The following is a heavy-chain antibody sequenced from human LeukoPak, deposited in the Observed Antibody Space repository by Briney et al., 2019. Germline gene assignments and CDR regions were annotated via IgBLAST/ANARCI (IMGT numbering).Heavy chain of an antibody. CDR1: GGSISSYY. CDR2: IYYSGST. CDR3: ARQGGYSYGYHFDY. V-gene: IGHV4-59*08. Sequence: SETLSLTCTVSGGSISSYYWSWIRQPPGKGLEWIGYIYYSGSTNYNPSLKSRVTISVDTSKSQFSLKLSSVTAADTAVYYCARQGGYSYGYHFDYWGQGTLVTVSS. J-gene: IGHJ4*02. D-gene: IGHD5-18*01.